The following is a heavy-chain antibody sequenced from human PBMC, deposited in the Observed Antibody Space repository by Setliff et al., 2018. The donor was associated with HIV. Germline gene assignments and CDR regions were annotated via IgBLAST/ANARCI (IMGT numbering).Heavy chain of an antibody. V-gene: IGHV3-64*02. CDR2: INSNGGST. J-gene: IGHJ4*02. D-gene: IGHD6-13*01. CDR3: ARVRVAAVAPYFDF. CDR1: GFTFSSYA. Sequence: GESLRLSCATYGFTFSSYAMYWVRQAPGKGLEYVSAINSNGGSTYYADSVKGRFTISRDNSKSTVYLQMGSLRAEDMAVYYCARVRVAAVAPYFDFWGQGALVTVSS.